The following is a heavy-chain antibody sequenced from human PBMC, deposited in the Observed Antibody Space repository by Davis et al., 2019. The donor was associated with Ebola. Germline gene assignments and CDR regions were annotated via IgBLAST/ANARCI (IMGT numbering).Heavy chain of an antibody. CDR2: INAGNGNT. V-gene: IGHV1-3*01. Sequence: ASVKVSCKASGYTFTSYAMHWVRQAPGQRLEWMGWINAGNGNTKYSQKFQGRVTITRDTSASTAYMELSSLRSEDTAVYYCARDRRGSGGNRGHVRWFDPWGQGTLVTVSS. CDR3: ARDRRGSGGNRGHVRWFDP. J-gene: IGHJ5*02. D-gene: IGHD4-23*01. CDR1: GYTFTSYA.